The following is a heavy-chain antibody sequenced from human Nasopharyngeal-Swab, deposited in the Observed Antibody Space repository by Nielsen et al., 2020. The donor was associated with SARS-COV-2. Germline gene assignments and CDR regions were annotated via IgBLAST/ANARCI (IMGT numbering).Heavy chain of an antibody. V-gene: IGHV4-59*01. CDR2: IYYSGST. J-gene: IGHJ6*02. D-gene: IGHD4-23*01. CDR3: ARDKVTVDYYYGMDV. Sequence: RQAPGKGLEWLGYIYYSGSTNYNPSLKSRVTISVDTSKNQFSLKLSSVTAADTAVYYCARDKVTVDYYYGMDVWGQGTTVTVSS.